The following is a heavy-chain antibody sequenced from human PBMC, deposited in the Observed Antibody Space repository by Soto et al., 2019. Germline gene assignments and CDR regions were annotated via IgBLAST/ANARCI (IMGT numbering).Heavy chain of an antibody. V-gene: IGHV4-30-4*01. CDR1: GGSISSGDYY. Sequence: PSETLSLTCTVSGGSISSGDYYWSWIRQPPGKGLEWIGYIYYSGSTYYNPSLKSRVTISVDTSKNQFSLKLSSVTAADTAVYYCARAQGWDCTNGVCYGYYYYGMDVWGQGTTVTVSS. J-gene: IGHJ6*02. D-gene: IGHD2-8*01. CDR3: ARAQGWDCTNGVCYGYYYYGMDV. CDR2: IYYSGST.